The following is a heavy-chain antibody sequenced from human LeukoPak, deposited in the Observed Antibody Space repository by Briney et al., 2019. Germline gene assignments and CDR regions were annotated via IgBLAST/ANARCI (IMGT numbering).Heavy chain of an antibody. CDR3: ARGLKSGSGWHYFDY. CDR1: GGSISSYY. D-gene: IGHD6-19*01. V-gene: IGHV4-59*08. CDR2: IYYSGST. J-gene: IGHJ4*02. Sequence: PSETLSLTCTVSGGSISSYYWSWIRQPPGKGLEWIGYIYYSGSTNYNPSLKSRVTISVDTSKNQFSLKLSSVTAADTAVYYCARGLKSGSGWHYFDYWGQGTLVTVSS.